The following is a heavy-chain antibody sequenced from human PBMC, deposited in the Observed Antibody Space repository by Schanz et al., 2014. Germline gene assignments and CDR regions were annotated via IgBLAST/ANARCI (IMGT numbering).Heavy chain of an antibody. J-gene: IGHJ5*02. D-gene: IGHD2-15*01. CDR2: IISILGIP. CDR1: GGTFSSYT. V-gene: IGHV1-69*02. CDR3: ARGRGCTGGSCYSWFDL. Sequence: QVHLVQSGAEVKKPGSSVKVSCKASGGTFSSYTISWVRQAPGQGLEWMGRIISILGIPNYAQKFQGRVTFTADKSTSTAYMELSSLRSEDTAVYYCARGRGCTGGSCYSWFDLWGQGTLVTVSS.